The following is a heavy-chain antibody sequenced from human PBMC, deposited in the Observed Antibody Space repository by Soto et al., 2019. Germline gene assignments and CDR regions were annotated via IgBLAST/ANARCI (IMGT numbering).Heavy chain of an antibody. V-gene: IGHV1-69*13. D-gene: IGHD3-3*01. CDR2: IIPIFGTA. Sequence: ASVKVSCKASGGTFSSYAISWVRQAPGQGLEWMGGIIPIFGTANYAQKFQGRVTITADESTSTAYMELSSLRSEDTAVYYCAIDLAYYDFLSGYYPPQRAFDIWGQGTMVTVSS. CDR3: AIDLAYYDFLSGYYPPQRAFDI. CDR1: GGTFSSYA. J-gene: IGHJ3*02.